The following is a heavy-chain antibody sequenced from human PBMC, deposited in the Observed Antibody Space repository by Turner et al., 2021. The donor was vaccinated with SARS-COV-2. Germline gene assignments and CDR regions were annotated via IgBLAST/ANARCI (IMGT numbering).Heavy chain of an antibody. CDR2: IYYNGRT. CDR3: ARGSSVGAPLDWFGP. Sequence: QVQLQESGPGLVKPSETLSLTCTVSGGSISNYYWNWIRQPPGKGLEWIGYIYYNGRTNYKSSLKSRVTVSVDSETEFSLKLISVTAADTAVYYCARGSSVGAPLDWFGPWGQGLLVTVSP. J-gene: IGHJ5*02. D-gene: IGHD2-2*01. CDR1: GGSISNYY. V-gene: IGHV4-59*01.